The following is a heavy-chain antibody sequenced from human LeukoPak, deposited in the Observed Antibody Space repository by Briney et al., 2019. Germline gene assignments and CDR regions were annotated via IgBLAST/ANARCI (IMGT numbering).Heavy chain of an antibody. V-gene: IGHV4-34*01. CDR2: INHSGST. CDR3: ARRPGGATDH. J-gene: IGHJ4*02. Sequence: SETLSLTCAVYGGSFSGYYWSWIRQPPGKGLEWIGEINHSGSTNYNPSLKSRVTISVDTSKNQLSLKLSSVTAADTAVYYCARRPGGATDHWGQGTLVAVSS. CDR1: GGSFSGYY. D-gene: IGHD1-26*01.